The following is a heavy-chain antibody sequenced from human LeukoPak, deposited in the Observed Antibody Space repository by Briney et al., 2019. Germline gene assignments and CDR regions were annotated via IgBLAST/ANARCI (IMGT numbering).Heavy chain of an antibody. CDR1: GGSISSYY. D-gene: IGHD5-12*01. J-gene: IGHJ4*02. CDR2: IYYSGST. Sequence: SETLSLTCTVSGGSISSYYWSWIRQPPGKGLEWIGYIYYSGSTNYNPSLKSRVTISVDTSKNQFSLKLSSVTAADTAVYYCARERLDYFDYWGQGTLVTVSS. CDR3: ARERLDYFDY. V-gene: IGHV4-59*01.